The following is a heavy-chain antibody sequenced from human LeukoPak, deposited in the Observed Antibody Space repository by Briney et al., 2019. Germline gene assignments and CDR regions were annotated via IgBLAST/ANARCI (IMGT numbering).Heavy chain of an antibody. D-gene: IGHD1-26*01. J-gene: IGHJ6*03. CDR2: INPNSGGT. V-gene: IGHV1-2*02. Sequence: ASVKVSCKASGYTFTGYYMHWVRQAPGQGLEWMGWINPNSGGTSYAQKFQGRVTMTRDTSISTAYMELSRLRSDDTAVYYCARGPSGSYYYYYMDVWGKGTTVTVSS. CDR3: ARGPSGSYYYYYMDV. CDR1: GYTFTGYY.